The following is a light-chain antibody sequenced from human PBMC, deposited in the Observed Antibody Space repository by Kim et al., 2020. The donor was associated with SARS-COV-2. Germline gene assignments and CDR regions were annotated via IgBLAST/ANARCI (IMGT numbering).Light chain of an antibody. Sequence: ALGQTARITCGGNHIGSKNVHWCQQKPGQAPVVVIYRDSNRPSGIPERFSGSNSGNTATLTISGAQAGDEADYYCQVWDRSTASYVFGNGTKVTVL. J-gene: IGLJ1*01. CDR3: QVWDRSTASYV. CDR1: HIGSKN. CDR2: RDS. V-gene: IGLV3-9*01.